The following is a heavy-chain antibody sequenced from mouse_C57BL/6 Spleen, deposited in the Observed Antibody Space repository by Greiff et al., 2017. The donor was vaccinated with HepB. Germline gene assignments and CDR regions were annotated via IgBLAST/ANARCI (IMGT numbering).Heavy chain of an antibody. CDR2: INPYNGGT. V-gene: IGHV1-19*01. D-gene: IGHD2-4*01. J-gene: IGHJ1*03. Sequence: EVQLQQSGPVLVKPGASVKMSCKASGYTFTDYYMNWVKQSHGKSLEWIGVINPYNGGTSYNQKFKGKATLTVDKSSSTAYMERNSLTSEDSAVYYCARNGGLRRPGYFDVWGTGTTVTVSS. CDR3: ARNGGLRRPGYFDV. CDR1: GYTFTDYY.